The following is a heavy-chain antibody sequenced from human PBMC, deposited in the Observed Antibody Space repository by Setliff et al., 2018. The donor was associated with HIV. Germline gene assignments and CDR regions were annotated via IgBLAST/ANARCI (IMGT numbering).Heavy chain of an antibody. V-gene: IGHV4-34*12. CDR1: GGSFSGYY. Sequence: SETLSLTCDVFGGSFSGYYWSWIRQPPGKGLEWIGEIIPSGSTNYNPSLKSRVTMSIDTSKSQFSLKLSSVTAADTAVYYCASSRGETYPHVDWSQGRLVTVSS. J-gene: IGHJ4*02. CDR2: IIPSGST. CDR3: ASSRGETYPHVD.